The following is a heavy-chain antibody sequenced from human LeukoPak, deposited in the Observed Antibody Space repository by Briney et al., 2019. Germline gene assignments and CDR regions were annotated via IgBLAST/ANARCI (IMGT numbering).Heavy chain of an antibody. Sequence: GGSLRLSCAASGFTFRGYAMTWVRQAPGKGLEWASSISGSGDSTYYADSVKGRFTMSRDIPKNTLSLQMSSLRAEDTAVYYCSVRRGDYYDYWGQGTLVTVAS. CDR1: GFTFRGYA. CDR3: SVRRGDYYDY. J-gene: IGHJ4*02. CDR2: ISGSGDST. V-gene: IGHV3-23*01. D-gene: IGHD3-10*02.